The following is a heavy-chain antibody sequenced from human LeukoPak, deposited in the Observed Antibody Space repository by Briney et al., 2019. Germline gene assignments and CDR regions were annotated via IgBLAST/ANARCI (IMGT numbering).Heavy chain of an antibody. CDR1: GFTFSSYG. Sequence: QAGGSLRLSCAASGFTFSSYGMHWVRQAPGKGLEWVTVIWYDGSNKYYADSVKGRFTVSRDNSKNTLYLQMNSLRAEDTAVYYCARAKDSSGRDGFDIWGQGTMVTVSS. CDR2: IWYDGSNK. CDR3: ARAKDSSGRDGFDI. V-gene: IGHV3-33*01. D-gene: IGHD3-22*01. J-gene: IGHJ3*02.